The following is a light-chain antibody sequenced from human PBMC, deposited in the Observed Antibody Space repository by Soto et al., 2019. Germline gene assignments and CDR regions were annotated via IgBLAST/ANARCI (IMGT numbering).Light chain of an antibody. CDR1: QSISRW. J-gene: IGKJ2*01. Sequence: DIQLTQSPSTLSASVGDRVTITCRASQSISRWLAWYQQKAGAAPKLLIHAASTLESGVPSRFSGSRSGTEFTLTVSSLQPDDFATYYCQQYNDSLPYTFGQGTKLEIK. CDR2: AAS. V-gene: IGKV1-5*03. CDR3: QQYNDSLPYT.